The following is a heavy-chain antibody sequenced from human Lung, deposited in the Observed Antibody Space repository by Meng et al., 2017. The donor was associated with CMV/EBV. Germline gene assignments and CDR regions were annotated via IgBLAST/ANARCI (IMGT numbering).Heavy chain of an antibody. CDR1: GFTFDDYG. V-gene: IGHV3-20*04. Sequence: GEXXKISCAASGFTFDDYGMSWVRQAPGKGLEWVSGINWNGGSTGYADSVKGRFTISRDNAKNSLYLQMNSLRAEDTALYYCARREYNSGYDYWGQGTLVTVSS. CDR2: INWNGGST. CDR3: ARREYNSGYDY. J-gene: IGHJ4*02. D-gene: IGHD5-12*01.